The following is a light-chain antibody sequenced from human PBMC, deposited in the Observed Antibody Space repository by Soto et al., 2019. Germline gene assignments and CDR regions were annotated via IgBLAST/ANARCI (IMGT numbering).Light chain of an antibody. J-gene: IGLJ1*01. CDR2: EVS. CDR3: SSYTSSSTLYV. Sequence: QSVLTQPASVSGSPGQSITISCTGTSGDVGGYNYVSWYQQHPGKAPKLMIYEVSNRPSGVSNRFSGSKSGNTASLTISGLQAEDEADYYCSSYTSSSTLYVFXTGTKRTV. CDR1: SGDVGGYNY. V-gene: IGLV2-14*01.